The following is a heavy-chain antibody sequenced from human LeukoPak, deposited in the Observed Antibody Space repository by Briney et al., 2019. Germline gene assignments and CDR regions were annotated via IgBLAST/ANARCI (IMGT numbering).Heavy chain of an antibody. CDR2: ISYDGSNK. Sequence: PGGSLRLSCAASGFTFSSYAMHWVRQAPGKGLEWVAVISYDGSNKYYADSVKGRFTISRDNSKSTLFLQMNSLRAEDTAVYYCARVLPISMIVVVYPGGMDVWGQGTTVTVSS. V-gene: IGHV3-30*04. J-gene: IGHJ6*02. D-gene: IGHD3-22*01. CDR1: GFTFSSYA. CDR3: ARVLPISMIVVVYPGGMDV.